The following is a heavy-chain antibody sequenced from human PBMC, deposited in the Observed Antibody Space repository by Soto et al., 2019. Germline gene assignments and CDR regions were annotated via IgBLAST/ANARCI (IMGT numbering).Heavy chain of an antibody. V-gene: IGHV1-3*01. Sequence: QVQLVQSGAEVRKPGASVKVSCKASGYTFTGYAIHWVRQAPGQRPEWMGWISGGNGNTNYAQKLQGRVTMTTDTFTSTAYMELRSLRSDDTAVYYCARAIGATSVVVAYYWYFDLWGRGTLVTVSS. D-gene: IGHD2-15*01. CDR3: ARAIGATSVVVAYYWYFDL. CDR2: ISGGNGNT. CDR1: GYTFTGYA. J-gene: IGHJ2*01.